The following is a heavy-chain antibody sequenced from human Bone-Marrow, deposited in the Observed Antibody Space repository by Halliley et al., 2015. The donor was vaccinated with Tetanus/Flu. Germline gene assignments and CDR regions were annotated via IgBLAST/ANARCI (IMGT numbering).Heavy chain of an antibody. CDR2: ISSNGGST. D-gene: IGHD2-2*01. J-gene: IGHJ6*02. CDR3: TRDLPAAMSYYYYGMDV. V-gene: IGHV3-64*01. CDR1: GFTFSSYA. Sequence: AVSGFTFSSYAMHWVRQAPGKGLEYVSAISSNGGSTYYANSVKGRFTISRDNSKNTLYLQMGSLRAEDMAVYYCTRDLPAAMSYYYYGMDVWGQGTTVTVSS.